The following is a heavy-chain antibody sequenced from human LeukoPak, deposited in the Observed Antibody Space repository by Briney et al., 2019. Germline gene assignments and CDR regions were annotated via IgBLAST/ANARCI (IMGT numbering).Heavy chain of an antibody. V-gene: IGHV3-9*01. CDR3: TKVTDWRAGFDY. J-gene: IGHJ4*02. CDR1: GFTFDGYG. CDR2: ITWNSDDM. Sequence: GRSLRLSCAASGFTFDGYGMYWVRQAPGKGLEWVSGITWNSDDMAYADSVKGRFTISRDNAKNCLYLQMNSLRVEDTALYYCTKVTDWRAGFDYWGQGTLVTVSS. D-gene: IGHD3-9*01.